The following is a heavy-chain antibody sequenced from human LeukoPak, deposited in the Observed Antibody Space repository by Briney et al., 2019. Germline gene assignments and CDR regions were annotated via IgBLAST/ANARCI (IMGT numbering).Heavy chain of an antibody. CDR2: IYSGGST. V-gene: IGHV3-66*02. J-gene: IGHJ4*02. Sequence: GGSLRLSCAASGFTVSSNYMSWVRQAPGKGLEWGSVIYSGGSTYYADSVKGRFTISRDNSKNTLYLQMNSLRAEDTAVYYCAREAYFGGDCYYFDYWGQGTLVTVSS. D-gene: IGHD2-21*01. CDR1: GFTVSSNY. CDR3: AREAYFGGDCYYFDY.